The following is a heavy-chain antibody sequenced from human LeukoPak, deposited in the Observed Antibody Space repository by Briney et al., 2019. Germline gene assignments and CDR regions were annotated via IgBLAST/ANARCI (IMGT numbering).Heavy chain of an antibody. V-gene: IGHV4-4*07. Sequence: SSETLSLTCTVSGGSISTFFWTWIRQSAGKGLEWIGRIYTGTTYYHPSLESRATISVDTSNNRFSLKLTSLTAADTAVYYCARGTEMTSFTGYYSFDYWGRGSLVTVSS. D-gene: IGHD3-9*01. J-gene: IGHJ4*02. CDR1: GGSISTFF. CDR3: ARGTEMTSFTGYYSFDY. CDR2: IYTGTT.